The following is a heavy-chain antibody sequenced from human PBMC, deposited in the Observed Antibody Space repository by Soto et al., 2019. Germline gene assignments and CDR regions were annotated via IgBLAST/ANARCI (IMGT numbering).Heavy chain of an antibody. J-gene: IGHJ4*02. V-gene: IGHV3-30*18. Sequence: QVQLVESGGGVVQPGRSLRLSCAASGFTFSSYGMHWVRQAPGKGLEWVAVISYDGSNKYYADSVKGRFTISRDNSKNTFYLQMNSLRAEDTAVYYCAKVSPQIVVDPLDYCGQGTLVIVSS. CDR1: GFTFSSYG. CDR2: ISYDGSNK. CDR3: AKVSPQIVVDPLDY. D-gene: IGHD3-22*01.